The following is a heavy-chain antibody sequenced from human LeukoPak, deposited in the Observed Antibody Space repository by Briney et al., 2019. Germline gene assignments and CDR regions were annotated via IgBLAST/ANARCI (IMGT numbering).Heavy chain of an antibody. CDR3: AKGKAYYYDSSGHRYFDY. J-gene: IGHJ4*02. CDR1: GFTFSSYE. D-gene: IGHD3-22*01. CDR2: ISSSGSTI. Sequence: GGSLRLSCAASGFTFSSYEMNWVRQAPGKGLEWVSYISSSGSTIYYADSVKGRFTISRDNAKNSLYLQMNSLRAEDTAVYYCAKGKAYYYDSSGHRYFDYWGQGTLVTVSS. V-gene: IGHV3-48*03.